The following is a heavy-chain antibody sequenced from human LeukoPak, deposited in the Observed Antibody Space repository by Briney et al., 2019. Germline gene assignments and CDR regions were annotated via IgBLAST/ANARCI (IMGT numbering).Heavy chain of an antibody. J-gene: IGHJ5*02. CDR1: GFTFSSYG. Sequence: PGGSLRLSCAASGFTFSSYGMSWVRQAPGKGLEWVSAIGGSGGSTYYADSVKGRFTISRDNSKNTLYLQMNSLRAEDTAVYYCAKDPLRGRWLHPRYPNWFDPRGQGTLVTVSS. D-gene: IGHD5-24*01. V-gene: IGHV3-23*01. CDR3: AKDPLRGRWLHPRYPNWFDP. CDR2: IGGSGGST.